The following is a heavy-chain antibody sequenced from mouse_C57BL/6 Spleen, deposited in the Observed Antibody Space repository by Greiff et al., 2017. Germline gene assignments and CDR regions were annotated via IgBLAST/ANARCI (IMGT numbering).Heavy chain of an antibody. J-gene: IGHJ4*01. CDR1: GYTFTDHI. Sequence: LMESGAELASPGASVTLSCTASGYTFTDHIMNWVKKRPGQGLEWIGRIYPVSGETNYNPKFMGKATFSVDRSSSTVYMVLNSLTSEDPAVYYCGRSYDYDDYAMDYWGQGTSVTVSS. CDR3: GRSYDYDDYAMDY. D-gene: IGHD2-4*01. V-gene: IGHV1-11*01. CDR2: IYPVSGET.